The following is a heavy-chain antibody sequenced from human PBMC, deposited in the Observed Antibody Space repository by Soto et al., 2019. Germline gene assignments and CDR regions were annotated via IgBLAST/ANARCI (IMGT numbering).Heavy chain of an antibody. CDR3: ARDLGDSGYDRLYYGMDV. V-gene: IGHV1-2*02. CDR2: INPNSGGT. J-gene: IGHJ6*02. D-gene: IGHD5-12*01. Sequence: ASVKVSCKASGYTFTGYYMHWVRQAPGQGLELMGWINPNSGGTNYAQKFQGRVTMTRDTSISTAYMELSRLRSDDTAVYYCARDLGDSGYDRLYYGMDVWGQGTTVTVSS. CDR1: GYTFTGYY.